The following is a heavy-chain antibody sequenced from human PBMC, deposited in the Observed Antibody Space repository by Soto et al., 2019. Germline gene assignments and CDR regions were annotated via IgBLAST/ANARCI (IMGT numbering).Heavy chain of an antibody. J-gene: IGHJ4*02. D-gene: IGHD6-19*01. CDR1: GFTFSSYW. CDR3: ARQWLVMGESPNFDY. CDR2: IKQDGSEK. Sequence: EVQLVESGGGLVQPGGSLRLSCAASGFTFSSYWMSWVRQAPGKGLEWVANIKQDGSEKYYVDSVKGRFTISRDNAKNSLYLQMNSLRAEDTAVYYCARQWLVMGESPNFDYWGQGTLVTVSS. V-gene: IGHV3-7*01.